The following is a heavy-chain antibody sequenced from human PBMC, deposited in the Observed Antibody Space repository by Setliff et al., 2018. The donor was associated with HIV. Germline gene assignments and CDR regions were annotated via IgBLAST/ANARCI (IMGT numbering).Heavy chain of an antibody. CDR2: IYYSGSS. J-gene: IGHJ6*03. CDR1: GDSVNSYNYY. CDR3: ARDRGLRGMLLSSKELGFYCMDV. Sequence: PSETLSLTCKVSGDSVNSYNYYWSWIRQHPGKGLEWIGYIYYSGSSYYNPSVRSRVIMSLDTSENHFSLKLSSVTAADTAVYYCARDRGLRGMLLSSKELGFYCMDVWGKGTTVTVSS. D-gene: IGHD1-26*01. V-gene: IGHV4-31*03.